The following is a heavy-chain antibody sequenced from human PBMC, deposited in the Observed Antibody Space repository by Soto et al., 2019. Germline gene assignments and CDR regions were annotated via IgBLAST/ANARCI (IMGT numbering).Heavy chain of an antibody. J-gene: IGHJ4*02. CDR1: GDSFSGYY. CDR2: IDHSGSA. CDR3: ARRIAMIVVVFDS. Sequence: QEQVQQWGAELLKPSETLSLTCAVHGDSFSGYYWSWIRQSPGKGLEWIGEIDHSGSANYNPSLTSRVSMSVDTSSQQVSLKLSSVTAADTAVYYCARRIAMIVVVFDSWGQGTLVTVSS. V-gene: IGHV4-34*01. D-gene: IGHD3-22*01.